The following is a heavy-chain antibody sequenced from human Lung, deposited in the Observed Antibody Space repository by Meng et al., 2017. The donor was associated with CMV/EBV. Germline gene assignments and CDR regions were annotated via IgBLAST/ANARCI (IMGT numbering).Heavy chain of an antibody. D-gene: IGHD3-22*01. CDR3: ARGDYYDSSGLDY. CDR2: INTNTGNP. CDR1: GETFTTFG. Sequence: PETSLNSSWSASGETFTTFGITGGRPAPGRGREWMGWINTNTGNPAYGQCFTGRFVFSLDTSVSTASRQISSLKAEDTAVYYCARGDYYDSSGLDYWGQGTLVTVSS. V-gene: IGHV7-4-1*02. J-gene: IGHJ4*02.